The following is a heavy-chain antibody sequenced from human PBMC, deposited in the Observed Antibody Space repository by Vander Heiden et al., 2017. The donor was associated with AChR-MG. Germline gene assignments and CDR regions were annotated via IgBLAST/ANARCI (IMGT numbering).Heavy chain of an antibody. CDR2: INPRSGDG. J-gene: IGHJ4*02. Sequence: QLVQSGAEVKRPGASVQGSCQASGYTVLNYYIHWVAQAPGHGLEWMGIINPRSGDGNYAEKFQDRITMTSDTSTATVYMEISSLRQEDTAIYYCARDLSCDGGGCRDYWGQGALVTVSS. D-gene: IGHD2-21*01. V-gene: IGHV1-46*01. CDR3: ARDLSCDGGGCRDY. CDR1: GYTVLNYY.